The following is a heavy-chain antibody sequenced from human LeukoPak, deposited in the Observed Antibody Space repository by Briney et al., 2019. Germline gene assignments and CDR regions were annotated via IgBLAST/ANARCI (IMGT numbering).Heavy chain of an antibody. V-gene: IGHV3-23*01. CDR3: AKSDLNYGGNPDY. J-gene: IGHJ4*02. CDR1: GFTFRNYE. Sequence: GGSLRLSCAASGFTFRNYEMNWVRQAPGKGLEWVSAISGSGGSTYYADSVKGRFTISRDNSKNTLYLQMSSLRAEDTAVYYCAKSDLNYGGNPDYWGQGTLVTVSS. CDR2: ISGSGGST. D-gene: IGHD4-23*01.